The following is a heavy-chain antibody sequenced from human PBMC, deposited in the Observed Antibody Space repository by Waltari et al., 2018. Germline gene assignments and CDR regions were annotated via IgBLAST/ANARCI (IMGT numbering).Heavy chain of an antibody. D-gene: IGHD1-26*01. V-gene: IGHV6-1*03. J-gene: IGHJ3*02. CDR3: GRIRWELLRDAFDI. CDR1: GDSVSSNSAA. CDR2: TYYRYKWYN. Sequence: QVQLQQSGPGLVKPSQTLSLTCAISGDSVSSNSAAWNWIRQSPSRGLEWLGRTYYRYKWYNDYAVSVKSCITINPDTSKNQFSLQLNSVTPEDTAVYYCGRIRWELLRDAFDIWGQGTMVTVSS.